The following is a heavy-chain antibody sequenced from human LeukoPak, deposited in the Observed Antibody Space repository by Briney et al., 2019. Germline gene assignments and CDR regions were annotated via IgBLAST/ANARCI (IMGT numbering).Heavy chain of an antibody. CDR2: ISSSSSYI. Sequence: GGSLRLSCAASGFSFGTYRMNWVRQAPGKGLEWVSSISSSSSYIYYADSVKGRFTISRDKPKNSLYLQMNSLRAEVTAVYYCARLQLVDYWGQGTLVTVSA. CDR1: GFSFGTYR. J-gene: IGHJ4*02. CDR3: ARLQLVDY. D-gene: IGHD6-13*01. V-gene: IGHV3-21*01.